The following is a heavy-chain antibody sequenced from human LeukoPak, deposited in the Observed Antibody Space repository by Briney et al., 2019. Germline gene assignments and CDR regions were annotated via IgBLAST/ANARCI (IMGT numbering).Heavy chain of an antibody. J-gene: IGHJ4*02. V-gene: IGHV4-31*03. Sequence: SETLSLTCTVSGGSISSGGYYWSWIRQHPGKGLEWFGYIYYSGSTYYNPSLKSRVTISVDTSKNQFSLKLSSVTAADTAVYYCARDVRVVAAGGFDYWGQGTLVTVSS. D-gene: IGHD2-15*01. CDR2: IYYSGST. CDR3: ARDVRVVAAGGFDY. CDR1: GGSISSGGYY.